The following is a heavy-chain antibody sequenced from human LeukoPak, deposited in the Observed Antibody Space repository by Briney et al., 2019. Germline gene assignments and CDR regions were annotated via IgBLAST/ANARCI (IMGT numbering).Heavy chain of an antibody. D-gene: IGHD5-24*01. J-gene: IGHJ4*02. CDR3: AKGRDGYNADFDY. CDR2: ISASGGST. V-gene: IGHV3-23*01. Sequence: GGSLRLSCAASGFTFSSYAMSWVRQAPGKGLKWVSAISASGGSTFYSDSVKGRFTISRDNSKNTLYLQMNSLRAEDTAVYYCAKGRDGYNADFDYWGQGTLVTVSS. CDR1: GFTFSSYA.